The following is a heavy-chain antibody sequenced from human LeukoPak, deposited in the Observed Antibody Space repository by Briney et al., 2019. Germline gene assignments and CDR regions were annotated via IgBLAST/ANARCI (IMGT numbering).Heavy chain of an antibody. CDR1: GFTFSSYA. V-gene: IGHV3-23*01. Sequence: GGSLRLSCAASGFTFSSYAMSWVRQAPGKGLEWVSAINGSGGSTYYADSVKGRFTISRDNSKNTLYLQMNSLRAEDTAVYYCAKEGRYYYDSSGYFDYWGQGTLVTVSS. D-gene: IGHD3-22*01. J-gene: IGHJ4*02. CDR2: INGSGGST. CDR3: AKEGRYYYDSSGYFDY.